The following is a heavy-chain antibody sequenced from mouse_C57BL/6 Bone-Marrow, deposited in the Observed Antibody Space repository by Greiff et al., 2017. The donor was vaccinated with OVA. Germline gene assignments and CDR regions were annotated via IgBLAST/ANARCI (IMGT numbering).Heavy chain of an antibody. CDR2: INPGSGGT. CDR1: GYAFTNYL. CDR3: ASTVVDYFDY. J-gene: IGHJ2*01. D-gene: IGHD1-1*01. Sequence: VHLVESGAELVRPGTSVKVSCKASGYAFTNYLIEWVKQRPGQGLEWIGVINPGSGGTNYNEKFKGKATLTADKSSSTAYMQLSSLTSEDSAVYFCASTVVDYFDYWGQGTTLTVSS. V-gene: IGHV1-54*01.